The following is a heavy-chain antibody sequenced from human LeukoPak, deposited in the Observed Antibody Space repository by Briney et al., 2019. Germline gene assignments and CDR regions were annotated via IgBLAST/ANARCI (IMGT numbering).Heavy chain of an antibody. CDR2: ISSSSRSSTI. CDR1: GFTFSSYS. Sequence: GGSLRLSCAASGFTFSSYSMNWVRQAPGKGLEWVSYISSSSRSSTIYYADPVKGRFTISRDNAKNSLYLQMNSLRAEDTAVYYCARVDYTNWYSFDYWGQGTLVTVSS. J-gene: IGHJ4*02. V-gene: IGHV3-48*01. D-gene: IGHD1-1*01. CDR3: ARVDYTNWYSFDY.